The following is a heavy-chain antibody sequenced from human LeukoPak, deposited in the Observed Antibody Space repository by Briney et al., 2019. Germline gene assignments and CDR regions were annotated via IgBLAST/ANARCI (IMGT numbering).Heavy chain of an antibody. Sequence: ASVKVSCKASGYTFTSYYMQWVRQAPGQGLEWMGIINPSGGSTSYAQKFQGRVTMTRDTSTSTVYMELSSLRSEDTAVYYCAREDDSSGYYHSVYYWGQGTLVTVSS. CDR1: GYTFTSYY. V-gene: IGHV1-46*01. CDR3: AREDDSSGYYHSVYY. CDR2: INPSGGST. D-gene: IGHD3-22*01. J-gene: IGHJ4*02.